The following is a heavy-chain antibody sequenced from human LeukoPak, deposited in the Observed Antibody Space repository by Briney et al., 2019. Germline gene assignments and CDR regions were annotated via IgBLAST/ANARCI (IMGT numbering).Heavy chain of an antibody. Sequence: SGESLRLSCAAAGFTFSNACMSWVRQPPGKGLEWVGRIQSKTDGGTTDYAAPVKGRFTISRDDSKNTLYLQMNSLKTEDTAVYYCCLRYFDWLLGWVDYWGQGTLVTVSS. CDR1: GFTFSNAC. J-gene: IGHJ4*02. CDR2: IQSKTDGGTT. CDR3: CLRYFDWLLGWVDY. D-gene: IGHD3-9*01. V-gene: IGHV3-15*01.